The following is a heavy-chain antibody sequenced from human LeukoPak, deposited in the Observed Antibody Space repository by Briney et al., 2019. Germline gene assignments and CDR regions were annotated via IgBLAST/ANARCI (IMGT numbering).Heavy chain of an antibody. CDR2: IYYSGST. D-gene: IGHD3/OR15-3a*01. Sequence: SETLSLTCTVSGGSISSSSYYWGWIRQPPGKGLEWIGSIYYSGSTYYNPSLKSRVTMSVDTSKNQFSLKLSSVTAADTAVYYCAGNFEFLDSSFDYWGQGTLVTVSS. V-gene: IGHV4-39*01. CDR1: GGSISSSSYY. J-gene: IGHJ4*02. CDR3: AGNFEFLDSSFDY.